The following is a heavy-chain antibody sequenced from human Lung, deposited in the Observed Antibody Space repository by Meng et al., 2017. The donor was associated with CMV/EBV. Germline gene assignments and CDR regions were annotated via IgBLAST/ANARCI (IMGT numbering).Heavy chain of an antibody. V-gene: IGHV3-53*01. Sequence: GESXKISCAASGFTVSSNSMNWVRQAPGKGLEWVPLIYSGGGTYYADSVKGRFTISRDNFKNTLYLQMNSLRAEDTAVYYCARVLTAHHYYGMDVWGQGTTVTVSS. CDR3: ARVLTAHHYYGMDV. CDR1: GFTVSSNS. CDR2: IYSGGGT. D-gene: IGHD5-18*01. J-gene: IGHJ6*02.